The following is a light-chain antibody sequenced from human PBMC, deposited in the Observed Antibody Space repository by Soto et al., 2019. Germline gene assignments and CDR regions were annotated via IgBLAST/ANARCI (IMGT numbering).Light chain of an antibody. CDR3: QQYHMDSGT. CDR1: QTIDSW. CDR2: KAS. J-gene: IGKJ1*01. V-gene: IGKV1-5*03. Sequence: DIQMTQSPSTLSASVGDRVTLTCRTSQTIDSWLAWYQQRPWKPPNLLIYKASTLASGVPSRFSGSGSGTEFTLTINSLQPDDFATYYCQQYHMDSGTFGQGTKVEIK.